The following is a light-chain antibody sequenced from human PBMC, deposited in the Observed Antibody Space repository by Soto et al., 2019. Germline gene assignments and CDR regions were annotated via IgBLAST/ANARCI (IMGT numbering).Light chain of an antibody. CDR3: HQYNNLWT. CDR1: HSVSSN. V-gene: IGKV3-15*01. J-gene: IGKJ1*01. CDR2: GAS. Sequence: EIVMTQSPATLSVSPGERATLSCRASHSVSSNLAWYQQKPGQAPRLLIYGASTRATGFPARFSGSGSGTEFTLTISSLQSEDFAVYYCHQYNNLWTFGQGTKVDIK.